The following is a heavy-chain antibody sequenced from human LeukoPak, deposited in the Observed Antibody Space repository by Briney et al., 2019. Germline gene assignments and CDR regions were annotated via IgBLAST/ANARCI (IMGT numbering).Heavy chain of an antibody. CDR3: ARASLTYDFWSGSYAFDI. V-gene: IGHV4-59*01. D-gene: IGHD3-3*01. CDR2: IYYSGST. Sequence: PSETLSLTCTVSGGSISSYYWSWIRQPPGKGLEWIGYIYYSGSTNYNPSLKSRVTISVDTSKNQFSLKLSSVTAADTAVYYCARASLTYDFWSGSYAFDIWGQGTMVTVSS. J-gene: IGHJ3*02. CDR1: GGSISSYY.